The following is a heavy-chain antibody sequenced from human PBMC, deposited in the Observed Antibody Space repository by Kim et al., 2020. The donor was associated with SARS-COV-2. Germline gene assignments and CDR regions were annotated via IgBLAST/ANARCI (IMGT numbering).Heavy chain of an antibody. CDR1: GGTFSSYA. V-gene: IGHV1-69*13. J-gene: IGHJ4*02. Sequence: SVKVSCKASGGTFSSYAISWVRQAPGQGLEWMGGIIPIFGTANYTQRFQGRVTITADESTSTAYMELSNLRSEDTAVYYCVRTHSYDSSGYYFDYWGQGRLVTVSS. CDR2: IIPIFGTA. D-gene: IGHD3-22*01. CDR3: VRTHSYDSSGYYFDY.